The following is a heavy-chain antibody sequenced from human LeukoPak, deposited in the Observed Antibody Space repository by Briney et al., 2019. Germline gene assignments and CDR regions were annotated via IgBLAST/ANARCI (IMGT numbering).Heavy chain of an antibody. D-gene: IGHD3-10*01. CDR2: IKLDGSEK. J-gene: IGHJ4*02. CDR3: VRHRGVGSDY. V-gene: IGHV3-7*01. CDR1: GFTYSGYW. Sequence: GGSLRLSCAASGFTYSGYWMRWVRQAPGKGLEWVANIKLDGSEKFYVDSVKGRFTISRDNTKHSLYLQMISLRGEDTAMYYCVRHRGVGSDYWGQGTLVTVSS.